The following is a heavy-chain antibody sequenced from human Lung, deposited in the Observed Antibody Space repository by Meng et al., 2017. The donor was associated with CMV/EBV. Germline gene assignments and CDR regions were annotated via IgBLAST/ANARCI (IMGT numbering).Heavy chain of an antibody. V-gene: IGHV3-74*03. J-gene: IGHJ5*01. CDR1: GFTFSAYW. D-gene: IGHD1-14*01. CDR3: VRDLVGNRDS. Sequence: EVQPVESGGGLVRPGGSLRLSCADSGFTFSAYWMHWVRQAPGEGPVWVSRINTGGTFTSYAESVRGRFTISRDNSKNTLYLQMNDLRAGDSGVYYCVRDLVGNRDSWGHGTMVTVSS. CDR2: INTGGTFT.